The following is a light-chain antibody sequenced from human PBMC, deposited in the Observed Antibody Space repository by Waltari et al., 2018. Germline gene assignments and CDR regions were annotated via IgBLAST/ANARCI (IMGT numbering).Light chain of an antibody. CDR1: QSVGTY. CDR3: QQRRSWPLT. V-gene: IGKV3-11*01. J-gene: IGKJ4*01. CDR2: DAS. Sequence: EIVLTQSPAILSFSPGERATLSCRASQSVGTYLAWYQQRPGQSPRLLIYDASYRATGIPARFSGSVSETDFTLTISSLQPEDFAVYYCQQRRSWPLTFGGGTRVQI.